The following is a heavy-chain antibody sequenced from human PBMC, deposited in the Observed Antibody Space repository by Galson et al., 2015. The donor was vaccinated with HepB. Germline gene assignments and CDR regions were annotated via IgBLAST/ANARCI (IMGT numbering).Heavy chain of an antibody. V-gene: IGHV3-30-3*01. Sequence: SLRLSCAASGFTFRSYAMHWVRQAPGKGLEWVAVISNDGTNKYYADSVKGRFTISRDNSKNTLYLQMNSLRTEDTAVYYCARVEYYDSSGAVDYWGQGTLVTVSS. D-gene: IGHD3-22*01. CDR1: GFTFRSYA. CDR3: ARVEYYDSSGAVDY. CDR2: ISNDGTNK. J-gene: IGHJ4*02.